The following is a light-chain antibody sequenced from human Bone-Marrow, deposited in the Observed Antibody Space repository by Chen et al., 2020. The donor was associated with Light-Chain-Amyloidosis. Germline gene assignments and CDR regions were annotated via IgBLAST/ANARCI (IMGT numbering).Light chain of an antibody. J-gene: IGLJ3*02. CDR1: SVSIATNY. V-gene: IGLV6-57*01. CDR3: QSYQGSSQGV. CDR2: EDD. Sequence: NFMLTQPHSVSESPGKTVIISCTRSSVSIATNYVQWYHQRPGSSPTTVIYEDDQRPSGVPDRLSGSIDRSYNSASITLSGLKTEDEADYYCQSYQGSSQGVFGGGTKLTVL.